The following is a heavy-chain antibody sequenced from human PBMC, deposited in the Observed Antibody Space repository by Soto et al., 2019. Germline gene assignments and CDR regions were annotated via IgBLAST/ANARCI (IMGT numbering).Heavy chain of an antibody. CDR2: INVGNGNT. V-gene: IGHV1-3*01. CDR1: GYTFTDYA. CDR3: EREVAHYAPFDL. J-gene: IGHJ4*02. Sequence: QAQLVQSGAEAKKPGASVKVSCQASGYTFTDYALHWVRQVHGHGLEWMGWINVGNGNTGYYRKFQGRVTNDRDMSATTAYIEVSSLTYEDTAIYACEREVAHYAPFDLWGQGNLVTV. D-gene: IGHD3-16*01.